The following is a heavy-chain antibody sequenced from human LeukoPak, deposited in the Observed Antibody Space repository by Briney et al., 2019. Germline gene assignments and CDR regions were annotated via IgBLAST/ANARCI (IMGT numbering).Heavy chain of an antibody. CDR1: GFTGTSSA. V-gene: IGHV1-8*02. J-gene: IGHJ5*02. CDR2: MNPNSGNT. CDR3: ARGRDCSGGSCYLRDP. D-gene: IGHD2-15*01. Sequence: GASVKVSCKASGFTGTSSAVQWVRQDRGQRLEWMGWMNPNSGNTGYAQKFQGRVTMTRNTSISTAYMGLSSLRSEDTAVYYCARGRDCSGGSCYLRDPWGQGTLVTVSS.